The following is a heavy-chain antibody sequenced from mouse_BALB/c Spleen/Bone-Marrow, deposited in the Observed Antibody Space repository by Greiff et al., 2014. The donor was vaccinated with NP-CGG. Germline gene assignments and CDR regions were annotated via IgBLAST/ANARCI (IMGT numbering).Heavy chain of an antibody. CDR1: GFTFSSYG. CDR3: ARGYDYSAWFAY. V-gene: IGHV5-6-3*01. J-gene: IGHJ3*01. CDR2: INVNGDTT. D-gene: IGHD2-4*01. Sequence: EVQRVESGGGLVQPGGSLKLSSAASGFTFSSYGMSWVRQTPDKRLEMIATINVNGDTTYHPDSVKGRFTISRDNVRNTLYLQMSSRKSEDTAMYYFARGYDYSAWFAYWGQGTLVTVSA.